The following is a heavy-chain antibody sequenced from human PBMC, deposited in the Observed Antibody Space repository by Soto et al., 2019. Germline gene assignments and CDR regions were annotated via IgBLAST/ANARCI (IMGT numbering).Heavy chain of an antibody. CDR2: VRSKTQNYAT. V-gene: IGHV3-73*01. J-gene: IGHJ4*02. Sequence: GGSLRLSCVVSGFSLSDSAIHWVRQASGKGLEWVGRVRSKTQNYATEFAASVRGRSTISRDESKKTIYLHMSGLKTEDTAVYYCTRHTVDYWGQGTPVTVSS. D-gene: IGHD4-4*01. CDR1: GFSLSDSA. CDR3: TRHTVDY.